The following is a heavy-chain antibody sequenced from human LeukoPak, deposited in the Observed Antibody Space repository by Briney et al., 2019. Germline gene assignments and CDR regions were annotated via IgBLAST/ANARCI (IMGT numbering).Heavy chain of an antibody. V-gene: IGHV3-11*01. D-gene: IGHD3-10*01. Sequence: PGGSLRLSCAASGFTLSDHYMSWTRQAPGKGPELVSYISGSGKTIYYADSVKGRFNISRDSAKNALYLQMNSLRAEDTAVYYCARRRGYFDSWGQGTLVTVSS. CDR1: GFTLSDHY. CDR2: ISGSGKTI. CDR3: ARRRGYFDS. J-gene: IGHJ4*02.